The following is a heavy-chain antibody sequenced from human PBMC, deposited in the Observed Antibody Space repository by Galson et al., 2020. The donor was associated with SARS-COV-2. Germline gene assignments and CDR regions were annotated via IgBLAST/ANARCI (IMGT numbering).Heavy chain of an antibody. V-gene: IGHV3-23*01. CDR2: ISGSGGST. CDR1: GFTFSSYA. CDR3: AKHRPQWLGQDLYFDY. J-gene: IGHJ4*02. D-gene: IGHD6-19*01. Sequence: GGSLRPPCAASGFTFSSYAMSWVRKAPGKGLEWVSAISGSGGSTYYADPVKARFTISRDNSKNTLYLQMNSLRAEDTAVYYCAKHRPQWLGQDLYFDYWGQGTLVTVSS.